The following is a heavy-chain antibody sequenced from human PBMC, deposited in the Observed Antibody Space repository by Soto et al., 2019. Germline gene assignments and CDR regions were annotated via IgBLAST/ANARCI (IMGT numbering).Heavy chain of an antibody. J-gene: IGHJ6*02. D-gene: IGHD4-17*01. V-gene: IGHV3-7*01. CDR2: IKEDGSEK. CDR3: ARDGVYGDFRFYYGMDG. Sequence: EVQLVESGGGLVQPGGSLRLSCVASGFTFSSYWMTWVRQAPGKGLEWVANIKEDGSEKYYVDSVKGRCTISRDNAKKSMYLQMNSLRAEDTAVYYCARDGVYGDFRFYYGMDGWGQGTTVTVSS. CDR1: GFTFSSYW.